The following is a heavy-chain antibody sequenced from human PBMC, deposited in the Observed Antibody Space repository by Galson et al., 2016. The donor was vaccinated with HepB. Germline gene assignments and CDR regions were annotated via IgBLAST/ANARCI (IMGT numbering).Heavy chain of an antibody. CDR1: GGSMSGYH. V-gene: IGHV4-59*01. J-gene: IGHJ4*02. Sequence: ETLSLTCTVSGGSMSGYHWSWIRQPPGKGLEWIGYVYNYESTNYNPSLKSRVTISIDMSRSQFSLKLSSVTAADTAVYYGARDRDRMLYWGQGTLVTVSS. CDR2: VYNYEST. D-gene: IGHD2-15*01. CDR3: ARDRDRMLY.